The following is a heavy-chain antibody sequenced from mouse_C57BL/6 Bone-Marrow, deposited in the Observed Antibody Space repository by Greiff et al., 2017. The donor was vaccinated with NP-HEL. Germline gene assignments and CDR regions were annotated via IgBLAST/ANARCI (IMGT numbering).Heavy chain of an antibody. CDR3: ARHGSSYGDY. Sequence: EVQVVESGGGLVQPGGSLKLSCAASGFTFSDYYMYWVRQTPEKRLEWVAYISNGGGSTYYPDTVKGRFTISRDNAKNTLYLQMSRLKSEDTAMYYCARHGSSYGDYWGQGTSVTVSS. D-gene: IGHD1-1*01. CDR2: ISNGGGST. CDR1: GFTFSDYY. V-gene: IGHV5-12*01. J-gene: IGHJ4*01.